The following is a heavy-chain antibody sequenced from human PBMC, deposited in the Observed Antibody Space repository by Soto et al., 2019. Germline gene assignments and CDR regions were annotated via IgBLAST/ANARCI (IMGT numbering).Heavy chain of an antibody. CDR1: GYTFTSYG. V-gene: IGHV1-18*01. CDR2: ISAYNGNT. CDR3: ARDRGVLWFGELTPRYGMDV. J-gene: IGHJ6*02. Sequence: ASVKVSCKASGYTFTSYGISWVRQAPGQGLEWMGWISAYNGNTNYAQKLQGRVTMTTDTSTSTAYMELRSLRSDDTAVYYCARDRGVLWFGELTPRYGMDVWGQGTTVTVSS. D-gene: IGHD3-10*01.